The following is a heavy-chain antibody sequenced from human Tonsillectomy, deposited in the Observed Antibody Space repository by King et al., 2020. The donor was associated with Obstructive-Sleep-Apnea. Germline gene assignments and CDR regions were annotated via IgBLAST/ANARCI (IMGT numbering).Heavy chain of an antibody. CDR2: PHWNDDN. CDR3: GHRMVRSGISN. V-gene: IGHV2-5*01. CDR1: GFSLTTGGVG. J-gene: IGHJ4*02. Sequence: TLKESGPTLVKPTQTLTPTFAFSGFSLTTGGVGVVWIRQPPGEALEWLADPHWNDDNHCSPSLKIRLTITKDTSKNQVVLTMTNMDTVDTATYYCGHRMVRSGISNWGQGTLVTVSS. D-gene: IGHD3-10*01.